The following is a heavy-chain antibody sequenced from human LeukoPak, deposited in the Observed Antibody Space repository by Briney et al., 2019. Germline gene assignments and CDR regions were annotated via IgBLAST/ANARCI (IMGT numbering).Heavy chain of an antibody. CDR1: GFTFDDYA. V-gene: IGHV3-9*01. CDR3: AKDGGRRAFDI. J-gene: IGHJ3*02. Sequence: QPGRSLRLSCAASGFTFDDYAMHWVRQAPGKGLEWVSGISWNSGSIGYADSVKGRFTISRDNAKNSLYLQMNSLRAEDTALYYCAKDGGRRAFDIWGQGTMVTVSS. CDR2: ISWNSGSI.